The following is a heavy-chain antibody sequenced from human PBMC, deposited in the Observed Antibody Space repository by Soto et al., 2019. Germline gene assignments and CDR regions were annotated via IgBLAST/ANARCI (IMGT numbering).Heavy chain of an antibody. Sequence: PGGSLRLSCAASGFTFSDYGMSWVRQAPGKGLEWVSAISGSGAETYYADYVKGRFTISRDNSKNTLYLQMNTLRAEDTAVYYCAKELSQSAAYFYYFYCMDVWGQGTTVTVSS. CDR3: AKELSQSAAYFYYFYCMDV. CDR1: GFTFSDYG. CDR2: ISGSGAET. J-gene: IGHJ6*02. V-gene: IGHV3-23*01. D-gene: IGHD6-19*01.